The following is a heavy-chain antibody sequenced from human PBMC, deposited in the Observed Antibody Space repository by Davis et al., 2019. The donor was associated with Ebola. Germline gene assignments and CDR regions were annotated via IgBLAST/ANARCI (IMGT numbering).Heavy chain of an antibody. V-gene: IGHV3-48*03. CDR1: GFTFSSYE. CDR2: ISSSGSTI. CDR3: ARDKRRSWGSYRSDAFDI. D-gene: IGHD3-16*02. Sequence: PGGSLRLSCAASGFTFSSYEMNWVRQAPGKGLEWVSYISSSGSTIYYADSVKGRFTISRDNAKNSLYLQMNSLRAEDTAVYYCARDKRRSWGSYRSDAFDIWGQGTMVTVSS. J-gene: IGHJ3*02.